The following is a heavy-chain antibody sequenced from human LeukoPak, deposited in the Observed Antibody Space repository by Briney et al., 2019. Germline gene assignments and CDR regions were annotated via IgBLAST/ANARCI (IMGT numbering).Heavy chain of an antibody. J-gene: IGHJ4*02. V-gene: IGHV1-18*01. Sequence: ASVKVSCKASGYTFASFGITWVRQAPGQGLEWMGWINTHNGDTNYAQKLQGRVTMTTDTSTSTVYMELSSLRSEDTAVYYCARGITGTTARLYYFDYWGQGTLVTVSS. CDR1: GYTFASFG. D-gene: IGHD1-7*01. CDR3: ARGITGTTARLYYFDY. CDR2: INTHNGDT.